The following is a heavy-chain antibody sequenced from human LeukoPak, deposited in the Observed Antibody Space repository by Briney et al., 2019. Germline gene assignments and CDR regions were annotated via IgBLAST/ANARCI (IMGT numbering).Heavy chain of an antibody. Sequence: SETLSLTCAVYGGSFSGYYWSWIRQPPGKELEWIGEINHSGSTNYNPSLKSRVTISVDTSKNQFSLKLSSVTAADTAVYYCARGDGDYSFDYWGQGTLVTVSS. V-gene: IGHV4-34*01. CDR1: GGSFSGYY. D-gene: IGHD4-17*01. CDR2: INHSGST. CDR3: ARGDGDYSFDY. J-gene: IGHJ4*02.